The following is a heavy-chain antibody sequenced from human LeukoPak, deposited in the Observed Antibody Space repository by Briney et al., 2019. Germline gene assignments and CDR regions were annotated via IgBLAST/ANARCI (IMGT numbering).Heavy chain of an antibody. CDR2: ISPTAGSA. V-gene: IGHV3-23*01. J-gene: IGHJ4*02. CDR1: GFTFTDYA. CDR3: AKDKGEGIVGALDY. Sequence: GGSLRLSCAASGFTFTDYAMSWVRQAPGRGLEWVSSISPTAGSAYYPDSVKGRFTISRDNSKNTLYLQMNSLRAEDTAVYYCAKDKGEGIVGALDYWGQGTLVTVSS. D-gene: IGHD1-26*01.